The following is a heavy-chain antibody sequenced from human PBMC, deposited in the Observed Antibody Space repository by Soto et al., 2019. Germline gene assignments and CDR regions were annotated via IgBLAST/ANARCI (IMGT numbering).Heavy chain of an antibody. J-gene: IGHJ5*02. CDR2: TYYRSKWSN. V-gene: IGHV6-1*01. CDR3: ARASSGSYHH. CDR1: GDSVSSNSAS. Sequence: QVQLQPSGPGLLEPSQTLSLTCVISGDSVSSNSASWNWIRQSPSRGLEWLGRTYYRSKWSNDYATSVKSRITISPDTSKNQFSLQLNSLTPEDTAVYYCARASSGSYHHWGQGTLVTVSS. D-gene: IGHD1-26*01.